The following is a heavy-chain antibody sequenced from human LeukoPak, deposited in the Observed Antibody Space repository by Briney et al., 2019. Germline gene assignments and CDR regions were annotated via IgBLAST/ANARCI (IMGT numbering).Heavy chain of an antibody. J-gene: IGHJ4*02. CDR1: GFTFSSYA. D-gene: IGHD6-13*01. CDR2: INSDGSAR. CDR3: ASASSHRIAAGGDY. Sequence: GGSLRLSCAASGFTFSSYAMSWVRQASGKGLEWVSRINSDGSARSHADSVKGRFTISRDNAKKTLYLQMTSLRTEDTAVYYCASASSHRIAAGGDYWGQGILVTVSS. V-gene: IGHV3-74*01.